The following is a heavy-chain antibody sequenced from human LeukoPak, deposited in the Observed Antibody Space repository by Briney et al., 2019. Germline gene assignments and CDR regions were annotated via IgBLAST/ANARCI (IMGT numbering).Heavy chain of an antibody. CDR2: IYYSGST. J-gene: IGHJ3*02. CDR3: ARDYYDSSGYPNDAFDI. CDR1: GGSIRSSSDY. D-gene: IGHD3-22*01. Sequence: SETLSLTCTVSGGSIRSSSDYWGWIRQPPGKGLEWIGSIYYSGSTNYNPSLKSRVTISVDTSKNEFSLKLTSVTAADTAVYYCARDYYDSSGYPNDAFDIWGQGTMVTVSS. V-gene: IGHV4-39*07.